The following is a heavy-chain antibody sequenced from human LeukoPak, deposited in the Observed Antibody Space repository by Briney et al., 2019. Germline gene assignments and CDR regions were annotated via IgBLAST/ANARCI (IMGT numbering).Heavy chain of an antibody. CDR2: IKSKTDGGTT. J-gene: IGHJ6*03. V-gene: IGHV3-15*01. D-gene: IGHD2-2*01. CDR3: TTGGSSTDYYYYYMDV. CDR1: GFTFSNAW. Sequence: GGSLRLSCAASGFTFSNAWMSWVRQAPGKGLEWVGRIKSKTDGGTTDYAAPVKGRFTILRDDSKNTLYLQMNSLKTEDTAVYYCTTGGSSTDYYYYYMDVWGKGTTVTVSS.